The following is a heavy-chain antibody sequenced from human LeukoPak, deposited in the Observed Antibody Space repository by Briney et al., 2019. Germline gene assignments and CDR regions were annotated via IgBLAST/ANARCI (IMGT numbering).Heavy chain of an antibody. V-gene: IGHV1-18*01. CDR3: ARGDCTNGVCYRLHDY. J-gene: IGHJ4*02. CDR1: GYTFTNYG. Sequence: RASVKVSCKASGYTFTNYGINWVRQAPGQGLEWMGWISGYNGNTNYAQKLQGRVTMTTDTSTTTAYMELRSLRSDDTAVYYCARGDCTNGVCYRLHDYWGQGTLVTVSS. CDR2: ISGYNGNT. D-gene: IGHD2-8*01.